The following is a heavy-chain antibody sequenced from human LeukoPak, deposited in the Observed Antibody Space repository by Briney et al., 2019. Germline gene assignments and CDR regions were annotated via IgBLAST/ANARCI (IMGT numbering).Heavy chain of an antibody. CDR2: INSNSGGT. D-gene: IGHD3-9*01. CDR1: GYTFTVYY. V-gene: IGHV1-2*02. J-gene: IGHJ4*02. CDR3: ARSPHILTGENFDY. Sequence: RASVTVSFTASGYTFTVYYIHWVRQAPGQGLEWMGWINSNSGGTNYAQKFQDRVTMTRDTSISTAYMELNRLRFDDTAVYYCARSPHILTGENFDYWGQGTLVTVSS.